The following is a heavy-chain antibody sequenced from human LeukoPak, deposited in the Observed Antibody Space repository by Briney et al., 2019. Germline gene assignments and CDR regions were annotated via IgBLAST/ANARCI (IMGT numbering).Heavy chain of an antibody. J-gene: IGHJ3*02. CDR3: ATHFEVGGSSSPYDAFDI. CDR2: IYYSGST. CDR1: GGSISSGGYY. Sequence: SETLSLTCTVSGGSISSGGYYWSWIRQHPGKGLEWIGYIYYSGSTNYNPSLKSRVTVSVDTSKNQFSLKLSSVTAADTAVYYCATHFEVGGSSSPYDAFDIWGQGTMVTASS. V-gene: IGHV4-61*08. D-gene: IGHD6-6*01.